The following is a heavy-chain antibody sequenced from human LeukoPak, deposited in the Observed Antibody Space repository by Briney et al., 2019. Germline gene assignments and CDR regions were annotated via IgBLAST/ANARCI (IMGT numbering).Heavy chain of an antibody. CDR3: AKDSHQWLVLGGDAFDI. D-gene: IGHD6-19*01. J-gene: IGHJ3*02. V-gene: IGHV3-30*18. Sequence: GGSLRISCAASGFTFSTYGMHWVRQAPGKGLEWMAVISFDGSSKYYADSDSVKGRFTISRDNSKNTLYLQMNSLRAEDTAVYFCAKDSHQWLVLGGDAFDIWGQGTMVTVSS. CDR2: ISFDGSSK. CDR1: GFTFSTYG.